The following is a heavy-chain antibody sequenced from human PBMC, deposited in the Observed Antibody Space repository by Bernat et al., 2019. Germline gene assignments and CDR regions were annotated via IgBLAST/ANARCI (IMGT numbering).Heavy chain of an antibody. V-gene: IGHV1-2*02. CDR3: AREPNNFYASESRFDP. Sequence: QVQLVQSGAEVKTPGASVKVSCKASGYTFTAYCIHWVRQAPGQGLEWMGWINPNTGGTNFAQNFQGRVNMTRDTSISTTSMGLSSLRSDDTALYYCAREPNNFYASESRFDPWGQGTLVTVSS. CDR2: INPNTGGT. D-gene: IGHD3-10*01. CDR1: GYTFTAYC. J-gene: IGHJ5*02.